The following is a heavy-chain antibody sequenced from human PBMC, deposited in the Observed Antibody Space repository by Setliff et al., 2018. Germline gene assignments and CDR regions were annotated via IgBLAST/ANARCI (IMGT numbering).Heavy chain of an antibody. Sequence: SETLSLTCTVSGGSISSHYWSWIRQPPGKGLEWIGSIYYSGSTNYNPSLKSRVTISGDTSKNQLSLKLTSVTAADTAVYYCARYTSSWHDYWGQGTLVTAPQ. CDR1: GGSISSHY. CDR2: IYYSGST. J-gene: IGHJ4*02. D-gene: IGHD6-13*01. CDR3: ARYTSSWHDY. V-gene: IGHV4-59*11.